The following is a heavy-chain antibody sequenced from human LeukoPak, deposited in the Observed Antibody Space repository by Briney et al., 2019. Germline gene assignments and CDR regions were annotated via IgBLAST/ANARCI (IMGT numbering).Heavy chain of an antibody. CDR2: INLDGSVN. V-gene: IGHV3-7*01. D-gene: IGHD3-22*01. CDR3: ATSDDSSGSD. Sequence: GGSLRLSCAASGFTFSGYWMSWVRQAPGKGLEWVANINLDGSVNHYVDSAKGRFTISRDNAKNSLYLQMNSLRAEDTALYYCATSDDSSGSDWGQGTLVTVSS. J-gene: IGHJ4*02. CDR1: GFTFSGYW.